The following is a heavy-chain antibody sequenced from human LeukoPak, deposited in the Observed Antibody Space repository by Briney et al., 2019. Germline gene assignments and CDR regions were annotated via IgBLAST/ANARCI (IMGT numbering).Heavy chain of an antibody. V-gene: IGHV3-7*01. CDR3: ARGSRRAAGNFDY. CDR2: IKQDGSEK. D-gene: IGHD6-13*01. Sequence: PGGSLRLSCVVSGFDLSDYYMSWIRQAPGKGLEWVANIKQDGSEKYYVDSVKGRFTISRDNAKNSLYLQMNSLRAEDTAVYYCARGSRRAAGNFDYWGQGTLVTVYS. J-gene: IGHJ4*02. CDR1: GFDLSDYY.